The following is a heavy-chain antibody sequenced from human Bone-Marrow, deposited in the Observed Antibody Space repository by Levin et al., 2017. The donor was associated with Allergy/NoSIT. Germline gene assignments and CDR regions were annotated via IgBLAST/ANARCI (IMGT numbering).Heavy chain of an antibody. D-gene: IGHD6-13*01. V-gene: IGHV4-34*01. Sequence: SETLSLTCAVYGGSFSGYYWSWIRQPPGKGLEWIGEINHSGSTNYNPSLKSRVTISADTSKNQFSLKLSSVTAADTAVYYCARVPGHSSSWHDRVMRRGYYYMDVWGKGTPVTVSS. CDR2: INHSGST. J-gene: IGHJ6*03. CDR3: ARVPGHSSSWHDRVMRRGYYYMDV. CDR1: GGSFSGYY.